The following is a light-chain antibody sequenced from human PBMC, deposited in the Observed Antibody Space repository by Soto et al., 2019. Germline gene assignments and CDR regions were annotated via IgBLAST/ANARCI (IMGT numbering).Light chain of an antibody. CDR2: EGS. Sequence: QSALTQPASVSGCPGQSITISCTGTSSDVGNYNLVSWYQQHPGKAPKLMIYEGSKRPSGVSNRFSASKSGNTASLTISGLQAEDEADYYCCSYAGSSTYYVFGTGTKVTVL. CDR1: SSDVGNYNL. V-gene: IGLV2-23*01. CDR3: CSYAGSSTYYV. J-gene: IGLJ1*01.